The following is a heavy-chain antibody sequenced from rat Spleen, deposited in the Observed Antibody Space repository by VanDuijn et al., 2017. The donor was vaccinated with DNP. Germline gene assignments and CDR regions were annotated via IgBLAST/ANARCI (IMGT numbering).Heavy chain of an antibody. CDR1: GFTFSDYG. V-gene: IGHV5-29*01. D-gene: IGHD1-7*01. J-gene: IGHJ3*01. Sequence: EVQLVESGGGLVQPGRSMKLSCAASGFTFSDYGMAWVLQSPTKGLEWVATISSDGSSTYYRDSVKGRFTISRDNAESTVYLQVNSLQNEDTAMYFCAIMGYYGYDAPFPYWGQGTLVTVSS. CDR3: AIMGYYGYDAPFPY. CDR2: ISSDGSST.